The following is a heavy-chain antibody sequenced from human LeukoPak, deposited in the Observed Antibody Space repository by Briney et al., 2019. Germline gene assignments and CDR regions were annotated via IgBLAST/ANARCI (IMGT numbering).Heavy chain of an antibody. Sequence: GGSLRLSCAASGFTFSSYAMSWVRQAPGKGLEWVSGISGSGDSTNYADSVKGRFTISRDNSKNTLFLQMNSLRAEDTAVYYCAKYLPGTIGTLYYFDYWGQGTLVTVSS. D-gene: IGHD1-1*01. J-gene: IGHJ4*02. CDR3: AKYLPGTIGTLYYFDY. CDR1: GFTFSSYA. V-gene: IGHV3-23*01. CDR2: ISGSGDST.